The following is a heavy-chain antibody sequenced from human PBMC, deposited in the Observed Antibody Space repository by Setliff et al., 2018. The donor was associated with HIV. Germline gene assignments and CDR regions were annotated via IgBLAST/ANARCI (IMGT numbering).Heavy chain of an antibody. D-gene: IGHD6-19*01. V-gene: IGHV3-7*03. CDR2: IKEDGSVT. CDR1: GFTFSRYW. CDR3: ARDPGSSSFDY. Sequence: PGGSLRLSCVASGFTFSRYWMSWVRQAPGKGLEFVANIKEDGSVTNYVDSVKGRFTISRDNAKNLVFLQMSSLRAEDTAAYYCARDPGSSSFDYWGRGTPVTVSS. J-gene: IGHJ4*02.